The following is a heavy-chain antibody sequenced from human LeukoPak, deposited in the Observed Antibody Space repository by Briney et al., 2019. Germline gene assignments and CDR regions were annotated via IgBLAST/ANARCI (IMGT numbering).Heavy chain of an antibody. V-gene: IGHV3-23*01. J-gene: IGHJ4*02. Sequence: GGSLRLSCAASGFTFSSSAMSWVRQAPGKGLEWVSNISGRGSGGSTYYADSVKGRFSISRDNSKNTLYLQMNSLRAEDTAVYYCARDELPDDNSGYAFDCWGRGTLVTVSS. CDR3: ARDELPDDNSGYAFDC. CDR1: GFTFSSSA. CDR2: ISGRGSGGST. D-gene: IGHD3-22*01.